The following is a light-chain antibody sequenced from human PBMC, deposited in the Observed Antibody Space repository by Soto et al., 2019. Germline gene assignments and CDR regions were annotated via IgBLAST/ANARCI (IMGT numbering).Light chain of an antibody. CDR2: WAS. CDR3: QQYYATPFT. CDR1: QSVLYSSNNANY. Sequence: IVMTQSPDSLAVSLGERATINCKSSQSVLYSSNNANYLAWYQQKQGQPPKLLLYWASTRESGVHDRFSGSGSGTDFSLIISSLPAEDVAVYYCQQYYATPFTFGPGTKVDI. J-gene: IGKJ3*01. V-gene: IGKV4-1*01.